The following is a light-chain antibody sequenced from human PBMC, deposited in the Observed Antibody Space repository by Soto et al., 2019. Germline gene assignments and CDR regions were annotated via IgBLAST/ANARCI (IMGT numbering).Light chain of an antibody. CDR1: QGVGGW. CDR2: ATS. J-gene: IGKJ3*01. Sequence: IQMTQSPSSVSASVGDRVTMTCRASQGVGGWLAWYQQKPGKVPKLLIYATSSLHSGVPSRFSGSGSGTDFTLTISCLQYEDFETYYCQQYYSYPFTLGPGTKVDIK. V-gene: IGKV1-12*01. CDR3: QQYYSYPFT.